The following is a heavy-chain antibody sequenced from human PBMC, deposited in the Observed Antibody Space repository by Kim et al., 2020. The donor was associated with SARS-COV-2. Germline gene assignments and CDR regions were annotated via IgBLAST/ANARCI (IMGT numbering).Heavy chain of an antibody. CDR3: EGRGLLFDSFDI. CDR1: GYTFTSYA. Sequence: ASVKVSCKASGYTFTSYAMHWVRQAPGQRLEWMGWINAGNGNTKYSQKFQGRVTITRDTSASTAYMELSSLRSEDTAVYYCEGRGLLFDSFDIWGQGTMFTVSS. J-gene: IGHJ3*02. V-gene: IGHV1-3*01. CDR2: INAGNGNT. D-gene: IGHD3-10*01.